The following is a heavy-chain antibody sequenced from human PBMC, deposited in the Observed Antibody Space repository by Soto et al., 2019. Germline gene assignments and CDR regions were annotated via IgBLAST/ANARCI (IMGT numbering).Heavy chain of an antibody. CDR1: GFTFSTYA. D-gene: IGHD6-13*01. CDR2: ITGNGIGT. CDR3: ARDRRVAAAGHEDY. J-gene: IGHJ4*02. V-gene: IGHV3-23*01. Sequence: EVHLLESGGGLVQPGGSLRLSCAASGFTFSTYAMSWVRQAPGKGLEWVSTITGNGIGTYYADSVKGRFTISRDNSKNTLYLHMNSLRAEDTAVYYCARDRRVAAAGHEDYWGQGTLVTVSS.